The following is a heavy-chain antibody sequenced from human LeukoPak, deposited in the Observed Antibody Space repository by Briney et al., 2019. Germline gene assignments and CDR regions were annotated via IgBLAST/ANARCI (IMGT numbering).Heavy chain of an antibody. J-gene: IGHJ4*02. CDR3: ARDLGTVTTGFSDY. CDR2: IIPILGIA. V-gene: IGHV1-69*04. Sequence: SVKVSCKASGGTFSSYAISWVRQAPGQGLEWMGRIIPILGIANYAQKFQGRVTITADKSTSTAYMELSSLRSEDTAVYYCARDLGTVTTGFSDYWGQGTLVTVS. CDR1: GGTFSSYA. D-gene: IGHD4-17*01.